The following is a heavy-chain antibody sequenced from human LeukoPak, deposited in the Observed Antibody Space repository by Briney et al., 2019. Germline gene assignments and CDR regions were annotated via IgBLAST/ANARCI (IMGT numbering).Heavy chain of an antibody. D-gene: IGHD2-15*01. CDR1: GFTFSSYW. J-gene: IGHJ4*02. CDR3: AKGEVVVAPFDY. V-gene: IGHV3-74*01. CDR2: TNSDGSST. Sequence: GGSLRLSCAASGFTFSSYWMHWVRQAPGKGLVWVSRTNSDGSSTTYADSVKGRFTISRDNAKNSLYLQMNSLRAEDTAVYYCAKGEVVVAPFDYWGQGTLVTVSS.